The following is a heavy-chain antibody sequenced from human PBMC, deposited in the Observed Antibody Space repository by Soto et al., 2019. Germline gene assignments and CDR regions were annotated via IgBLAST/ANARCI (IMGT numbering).Heavy chain of an antibody. CDR1: GFTFRDHW. Sequence: GGSLRLSCAASGFTFRDHWMHWVRQAPGKGLEWVAVISYDGSNKYYADSVKGRFTISRDNSKNTLYLQMNSLRAEDTAVYYCARDRNTLLGMDVWGQGTTVTVSS. V-gene: IGHV3-30*03. CDR3: ARDRNTLLGMDV. J-gene: IGHJ6*02. CDR2: ISYDGSNK.